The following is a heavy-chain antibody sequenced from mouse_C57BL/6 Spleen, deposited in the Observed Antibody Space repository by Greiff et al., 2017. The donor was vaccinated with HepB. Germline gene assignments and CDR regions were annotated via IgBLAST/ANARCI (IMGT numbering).Heavy chain of an antibody. Sequence: VQLQQSGAELVRPGTSVKMSCTASGYTFTNYWIGWAKQRPGHGLEWIGDIYPGGGYTKYNEKFKGKATLPADKSSSTAYMQFSSLTSEDSAIYYCARIGTEAMDYWGQGTSVTVSS. CDR3: ARIGTEAMDY. J-gene: IGHJ4*01. D-gene: IGHD4-1*01. CDR1: GYTFTNYW. V-gene: IGHV1-63*01. CDR2: IYPGGGYT.